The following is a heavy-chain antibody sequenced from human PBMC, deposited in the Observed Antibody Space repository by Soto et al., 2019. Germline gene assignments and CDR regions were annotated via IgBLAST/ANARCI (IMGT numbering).Heavy chain of an antibody. D-gene: IGHD3-10*01. CDR2: TYFRSKWYN. CDR1: GDSVSSNTAS. V-gene: IGHV6-1*01. Sequence: SQTLSLSCAISGDSVSSNTASWSWIRHSPSRGLEWLGRTYFRSKWYNDYAVSVKSRIIINPDTSNNQFSLQLNSVTPEDTAVYFCAKRDTLGTKTVYPFEPWGQGIMVTVSS. CDR3: AKRDTLGTKTVYPFEP. J-gene: IGHJ5*02.